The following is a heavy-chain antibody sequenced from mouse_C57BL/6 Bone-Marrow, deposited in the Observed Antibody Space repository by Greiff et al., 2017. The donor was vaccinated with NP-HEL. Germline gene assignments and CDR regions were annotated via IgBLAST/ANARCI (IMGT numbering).Heavy chain of an antibody. J-gene: IGHJ4*01. Sequence: QVQLQQPGAELVKPGASVKLSCKASGYTFTSYWMHWVKQRPGQGLEWIGMIHPNSGSTNYNEKFKSKATLTVDKSASTAYMQLSSLTSEDSAVYCCARGTAGYAMDYWGQGTSVTVSS. CDR1: GYTFTSYW. V-gene: IGHV1-64*01. D-gene: IGHD3-3*01. CDR2: IHPNSGST. CDR3: ARGTAGYAMDY.